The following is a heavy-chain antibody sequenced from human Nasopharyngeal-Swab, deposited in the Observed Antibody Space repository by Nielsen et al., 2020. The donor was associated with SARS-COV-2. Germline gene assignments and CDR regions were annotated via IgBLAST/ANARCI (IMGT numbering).Heavy chain of an antibody. D-gene: IGHD3-10*01. CDR1: GFTVSNYY. CDR2: INHSGST. V-gene: IGHV4-34*01. CDR3: ARAGALWFGELLYSYYFDY. J-gene: IGHJ4*02. Sequence: ESLKISCAASGFTVSNYYMSWIRQPPGKGLEWIGEINHSGSTNYNPSLKSRVTISVDTSKNQFSLKLSSVTAADTAVYYCARAGALWFGELLYSYYFDYWGQGTLVTVSS.